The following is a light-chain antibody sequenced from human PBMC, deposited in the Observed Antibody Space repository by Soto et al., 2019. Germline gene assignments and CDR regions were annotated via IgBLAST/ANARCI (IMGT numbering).Light chain of an antibody. J-gene: IGKJ2*03. CDR2: DAS. CDR3: QQYNSFSPYS. Sequence: DIQMTQSPSTLSASIGDRVSITCRASQSISFWLAWYQQKPGKAPKLLIYDASTLYSGVPSRFSGTKSGTEFTLTISGLQPDDFASYYCQQYNSFSPYSFCQGTKLEI. CDR1: QSISFW. V-gene: IGKV1-5*01.